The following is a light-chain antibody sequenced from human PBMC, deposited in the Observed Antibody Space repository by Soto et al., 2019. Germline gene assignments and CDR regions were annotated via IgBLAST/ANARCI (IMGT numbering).Light chain of an antibody. J-gene: IGKJ1*01. Sequence: IQMTQSPSSLSASVVDRVTITCRASQSIVTYLNWYLQKPGKAPKLLIYAASNLQSGVPSRFSGTGSGTDFTLTISSLQPEDFATYYCLQDHNYPLTFGQGTKVDIK. CDR3: LQDHNYPLT. V-gene: IGKV1-6*01. CDR2: AAS. CDR1: QSIVTY.